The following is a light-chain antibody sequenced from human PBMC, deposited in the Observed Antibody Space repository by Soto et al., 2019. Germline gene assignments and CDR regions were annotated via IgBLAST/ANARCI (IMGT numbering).Light chain of an antibody. Sequence: EIVMTQSPATLSVSPGERATLSCRASQSVNNKLVWYQQKPGQGPRLLIHGAFTRATGIPDRFSGSGSGTEFTLTISSLQSEDFVVYYCQQYNNWTLTFGGGTKVEIK. CDR2: GAF. J-gene: IGKJ4*01. V-gene: IGKV3D-15*01. CDR3: QQYNNWTLT. CDR1: QSVNNK.